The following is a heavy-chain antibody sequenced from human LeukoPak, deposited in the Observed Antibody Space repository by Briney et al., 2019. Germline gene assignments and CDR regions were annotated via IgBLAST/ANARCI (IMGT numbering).Heavy chain of an antibody. J-gene: IGHJ4*02. CDR2: IYYSGST. CDR1: GGSISSSSYY. V-gene: IGHV4-39*01. D-gene: IGHD2-2*01. CDR3: AMTDCSSTSCYLDY. Sequence: SETLSLTCTVSGGSISSSSYYWGWIRQPPGKGLEWSGSIYYSGSTYYNPPLKSRVTISVDTSKNQFSLKLSSVTAADTAVYYCAMTDCSSTSCYLDYWGQGTLVTVSS.